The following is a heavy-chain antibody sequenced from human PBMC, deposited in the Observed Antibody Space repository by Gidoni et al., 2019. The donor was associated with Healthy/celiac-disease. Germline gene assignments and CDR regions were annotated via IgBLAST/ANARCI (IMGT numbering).Heavy chain of an antibody. Sequence: EVQLVESGGGLVQPGGSLRLSCAASAFTVSSNYMSWVRQAPGKVLEWVSVIYSGGSTYDADAVKGRFTISRDNSKNTLYLQMNSLRAEDTAVYYCARDLGYYGSGGYMDVWGQGTTVTVSS. J-gene: IGHJ6*02. CDR1: AFTVSSNY. D-gene: IGHD3-10*01. CDR3: ARDLGYYGSGGYMDV. V-gene: IGHV3-66*02. CDR2: IYSGGST.